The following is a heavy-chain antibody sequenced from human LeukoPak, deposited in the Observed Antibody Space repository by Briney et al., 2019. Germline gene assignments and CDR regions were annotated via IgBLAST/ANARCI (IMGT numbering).Heavy chain of an antibody. V-gene: IGHV1-69*05. J-gene: IGHJ6*03. CDR2: IIPIFGTA. CDR3: ARSIVVVPAAILYYYHMDV. Sequence: GSSVKVSCKASGGTFSSYAISWVRQAPGQGLEWMGGIIPIFGTANYAQKFQGRVTITTDESTSTAYMELSSLRSEDTAVYYCARSIVVVPAAILYYYHMDVWGKGTTVTVSS. CDR1: GGTFSSYA. D-gene: IGHD2-2*02.